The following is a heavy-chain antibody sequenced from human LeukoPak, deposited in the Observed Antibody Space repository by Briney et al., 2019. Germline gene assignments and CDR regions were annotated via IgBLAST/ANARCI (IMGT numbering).Heavy chain of an antibody. CDR1: GDSISSSY. CDR2: IYYSGST. J-gene: IGHJ5*02. D-gene: IGHD6-19*01. CDR3: ARHVGQWPTRGWFDP. Sequence: PSETLSLTCTVSGDSISSSYWSWIRQPPGKGLEWIGYIYYSGSTNYNPSLKSRVTISVDTSKNQFSLKLSSVTAADTAVYYCARHVGQWPTRGWFDPWGQGTLVTVSS. V-gene: IGHV4-59*08.